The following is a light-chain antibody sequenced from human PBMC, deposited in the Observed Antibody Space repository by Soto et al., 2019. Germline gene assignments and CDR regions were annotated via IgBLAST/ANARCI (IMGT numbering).Light chain of an antibody. J-gene: IGLJ3*02. Sequence: QSVLTQPPSVSGAPGQRVTISCTGSSSNIGAGYDVHWYQQLPGTAPKLLIYGNTNRPSGVPDRFSGSKSGTSASLAITGLQAEDEADYYCHSYDSSLIGSVFGGGTKPTVL. V-gene: IGLV1-40*01. CDR2: GNT. CDR3: HSYDSSLIGSV. CDR1: SSNIGAGYD.